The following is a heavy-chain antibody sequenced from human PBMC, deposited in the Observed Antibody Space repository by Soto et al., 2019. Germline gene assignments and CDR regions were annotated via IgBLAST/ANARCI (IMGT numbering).Heavy chain of an antibody. Sequence: SETLSLTCAVYGGSFSGYYWSWIRQPPGKGLEWIGEINHSGSTNYNPSLKSRVTISVDTSKNQFSLKLSSVTAADTAVYYCARGTRYFDWLPGRAYGMDVWGQGTTVTVSS. J-gene: IGHJ6*02. CDR1: GGSFSGYY. CDR2: INHSGST. V-gene: IGHV4-34*01. D-gene: IGHD3-9*01. CDR3: ARGTRYFDWLPGRAYGMDV.